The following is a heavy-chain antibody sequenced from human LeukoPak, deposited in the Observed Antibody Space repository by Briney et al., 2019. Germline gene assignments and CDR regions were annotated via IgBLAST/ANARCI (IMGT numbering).Heavy chain of an antibody. CDR1: GGSISSGGYY. Sequence: PSETLSLTCTVSGGSISSGGYYWSWIRQHPGKGLEWIGYIYYSGSTYYNPSLKSRVTISVDTSKNQFSLKLSSVTAADTAVYYCAREPTYYYDSMRNWFDPWGQGTLVTVSS. CDR2: IYYSGST. CDR3: AREPTYYYDSMRNWFDP. V-gene: IGHV4-31*03. J-gene: IGHJ5*02. D-gene: IGHD3-22*01.